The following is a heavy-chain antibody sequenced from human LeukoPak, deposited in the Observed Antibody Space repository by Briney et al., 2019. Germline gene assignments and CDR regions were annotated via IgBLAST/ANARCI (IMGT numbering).Heavy chain of an antibody. CDR1: DYSISSGYY. CDR3: ARLPDLRWPRCFDY. D-gene: IGHD2-21*01. V-gene: IGHV4-38-2*01. CDR2: VYQSGST. Sequence: SETLSLTCAVSDYSISSGYYWGWIRQPPGKGLEWIGSVYQSGSTHYSPSLKSRVTISVDTSNNKFSLTLTSVTAADTPLYYCARLPDLRWPRCFDYWGQGTLVSVSS. J-gene: IGHJ4*02.